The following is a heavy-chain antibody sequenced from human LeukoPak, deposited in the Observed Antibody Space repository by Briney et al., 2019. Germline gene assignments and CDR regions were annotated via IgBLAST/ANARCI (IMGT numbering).Heavy chain of an antibody. CDR1: GYTFTNNW. Sequence: ASVKVSCKAFGYTFTNNWMHWVRQAPGQGPEWMGLISPTGGSTAYAQKFQGRVTLTRDMSTSTDYLELSSLRAEDTAVYYCARDNSVRDEAGWFYPWGQGTLVTVSS. J-gene: IGHJ5*02. CDR3: ARDNSVRDEAGWFYP. D-gene: IGHD5-24*01. CDR2: ISPTGGST. V-gene: IGHV1-46*01.